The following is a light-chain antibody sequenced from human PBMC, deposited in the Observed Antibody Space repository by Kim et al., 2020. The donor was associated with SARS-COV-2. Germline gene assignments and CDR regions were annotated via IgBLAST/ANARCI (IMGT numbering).Light chain of an antibody. CDR1: SSNIGSNY. V-gene: IGLV1-47*01. CDR3: AAWDDSLSGQV. J-gene: IGLJ2*01. Sequence: ELTQPPSASGTPGHRVTISCSGSSSNIGSNYVYWYQQLPGTAPKLLIYRNNQRPSGVPDRFSGSKSGTSASLAISGLRSEDEADYYCAAWDDSLSGQVFGGGTQLTV. CDR2: RNN.